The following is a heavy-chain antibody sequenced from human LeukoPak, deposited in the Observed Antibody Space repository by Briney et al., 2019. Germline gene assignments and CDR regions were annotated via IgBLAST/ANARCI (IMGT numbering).Heavy chain of an antibody. CDR3: ARGRQLYFDY. Sequence: SETLSLTCAVYGGSFSGFYWGWIRQPPGKGLEWIGEIKHSGSTNYNPSLKSRVTISVDTSKNQFSLKLSSVTAADTAVYYCARGRQLYFDYWGQGTLSPSPQ. J-gene: IGHJ4*02. D-gene: IGHD6-13*01. CDR1: GGSFSGFY. CDR2: IKHSGST. V-gene: IGHV4-34*01.